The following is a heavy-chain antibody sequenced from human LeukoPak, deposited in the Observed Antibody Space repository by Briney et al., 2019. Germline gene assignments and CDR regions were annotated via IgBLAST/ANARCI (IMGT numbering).Heavy chain of an antibody. V-gene: IGHV6-1*01. Sequence: LQTLSLTCAMSGDSVSSNSVTWNCARQSAWRGLEWLGRTYYRSTWYNDYAVSVRGRITVNPDTSKNQFSLHLNSVTPEDTAVYYCARRLTQYDCFDPWGQGILVTVSS. CDR3: ARRLTQYDCFDP. CDR2: TYYRSTWYN. D-gene: IGHD2-2*01. CDR1: GDSVSSNSVT. J-gene: IGHJ5*02.